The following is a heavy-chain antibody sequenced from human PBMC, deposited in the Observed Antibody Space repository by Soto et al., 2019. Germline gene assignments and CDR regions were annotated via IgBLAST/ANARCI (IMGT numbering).Heavy chain of an antibody. CDR1: GFTFSSYG. D-gene: IGHD6-19*01. J-gene: IGHJ6*02. V-gene: IGHV3-33*01. CDR3: ARDLCLYSSGWYECYYYGMDV. CDR2: IWYDGSNK. Sequence: GGSLRLSCAASGFTFSSYGMHWVRQAPGKGLEWVAVIWYDGSNKYYADSVKGRFTISRDNSKNTLYLQMNSLRAEDTAVYYCARDLCLYSSGWYECYYYGMDVWGQGTTITVSS.